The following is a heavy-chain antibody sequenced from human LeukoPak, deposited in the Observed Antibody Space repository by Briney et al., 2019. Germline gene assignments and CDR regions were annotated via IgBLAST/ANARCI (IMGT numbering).Heavy chain of an antibody. CDR2: IYTSGST. V-gene: IGHV4-4*07. CDR3: ARGGIAVARPLDY. J-gene: IGHJ4*02. Sequence: SETLSLTCTVSGGSISSYFWSWIRQPAGKGLEWLGRIYTSGSTNYSPSLKSRLTISVDKSKNQFSLKLSSVTAADTAVYYCARGGIAVARPLDYWGQGTLVTVSS. D-gene: IGHD6-19*01. CDR1: GGSISSYF.